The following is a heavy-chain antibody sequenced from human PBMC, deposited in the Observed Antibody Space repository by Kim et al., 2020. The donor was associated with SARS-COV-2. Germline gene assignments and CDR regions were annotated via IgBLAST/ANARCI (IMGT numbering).Heavy chain of an antibody. D-gene: IGHD2-21*02. CDR3: ARENGISYCGGDCSRRLEYFQH. CDR2: ISYDGSNK. Sequence: GGSLRLSCAASGFTFSSYAMHWVRQAPGKGLEWVAVISYDGSNKYYADSVKGRFTISRDNSKNTLYLQMNSLRAEDTAVYYCARENGISYCGGDCSRRLEYFQHWGQGTLVTVSS. CDR1: GFTFSSYA. J-gene: IGHJ1*01. V-gene: IGHV3-30-3*01.